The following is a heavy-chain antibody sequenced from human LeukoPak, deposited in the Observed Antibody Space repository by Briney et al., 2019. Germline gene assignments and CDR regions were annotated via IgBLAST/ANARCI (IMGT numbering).Heavy chain of an antibody. D-gene: IGHD5-12*01. CDR2: ISSSGSTI. CDR3: ARGDSGYANYFDY. Sequence: PGGSLRLSCAASGFTFSSYWMNWVRQAPGKGLEWVSYISSSGSTIYYADSVKGRFTISRDNAKNSLYLQMNSLRAEDTAVYYCARGDSGYANYFDYWGQGTLVTVSS. CDR1: GFTFSSYW. V-gene: IGHV3-48*04. J-gene: IGHJ4*02.